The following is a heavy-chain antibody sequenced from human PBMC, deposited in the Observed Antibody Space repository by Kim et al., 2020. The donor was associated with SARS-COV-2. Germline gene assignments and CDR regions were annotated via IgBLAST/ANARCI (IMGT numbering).Heavy chain of an antibody. CDR3: ARDISSPGSNWFVS. CDR1: GLIFANHA. J-gene: IGHJ5*01. D-gene: IGHD3-10*01. Sequence: GGSLRLSCAASGLIFANHALTWVRQAPGKGLEWVSSISGSGASTYYADSVRGRFTISRDNSKNTLYLQMNSLRAEDTALYYCARDISSPGSNWFVSWGQGTLVIVSS. V-gene: IGHV3-23*01. CDR2: ISGSGAST.